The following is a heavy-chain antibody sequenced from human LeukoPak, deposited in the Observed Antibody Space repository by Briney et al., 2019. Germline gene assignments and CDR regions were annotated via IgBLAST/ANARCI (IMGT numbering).Heavy chain of an antibody. Sequence: GGSLRLSCAASGFTFSSYAMHWVRRTPGKGLEYVSAISTNGGGTYYANSVKGRFTIFRDNSKNTLYLQMGSLRAEDMAVYFCARYCNGVTCYSGYDYWGQGTLVTVSS. CDR2: ISTNGGGT. D-gene: IGHD2-15*01. V-gene: IGHV3-64*01. CDR3: ARYCNGVTCYSGYDY. J-gene: IGHJ4*02. CDR1: GFTFSSYA.